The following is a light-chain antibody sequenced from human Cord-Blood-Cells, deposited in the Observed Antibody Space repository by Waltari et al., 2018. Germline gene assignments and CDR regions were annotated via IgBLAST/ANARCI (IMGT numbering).Light chain of an antibody. J-gene: IGKJ3*01. CDR2: LGS. CDR1: QSLLHSNGYNY. V-gene: IGKV2-28*01. Sequence: SLPVTPGEPASISCRSSQSLLHSNGYNYLDWYLQKPGQSPQLLIYLGSNRASGVPDRFSGSGSGTDFTLKISRVEAEDVGVYYCMQALQTPRFTFGPGTKVDIK. CDR3: MQALQTPRFT.